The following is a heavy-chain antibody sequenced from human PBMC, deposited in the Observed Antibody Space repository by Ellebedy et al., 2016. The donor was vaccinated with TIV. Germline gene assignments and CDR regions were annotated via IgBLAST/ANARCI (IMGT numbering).Heavy chain of an antibody. Sequence: MPSETLSLTCDVSGGSVSSENWWNWARQSPGKGLEWIVETYHSGFTNYNPSLKSRVTISLDKSNNQLSLRLSSVTAADTAVYYCARGGGYYFDYWGQGTLVAVSS. J-gene: IGHJ4*02. D-gene: IGHD2-15*01. CDR3: ARGGGYYFDY. CDR1: GGSVSSENW. CDR2: TYHSGFT. V-gene: IGHV4-4*02.